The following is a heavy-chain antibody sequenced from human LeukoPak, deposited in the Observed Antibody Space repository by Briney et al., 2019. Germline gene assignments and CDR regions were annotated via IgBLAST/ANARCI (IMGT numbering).Heavy chain of an antibody. CDR2: IYHSGST. V-gene: IGHV4-38-2*02. CDR3: ARARSWYKDFDY. J-gene: IGHJ4*02. Sequence: SETLSLTCTVSGYSISSGYYWGWIRQPPGKGLEWIGSIYHSGSTYYNPSLKSRVTISVDTSKNQFSLKLSSVTAADTAVYYCARARSWYKDFDYWGQGTLVTVSS. CDR1: GYSISSGYY. D-gene: IGHD1-1*01.